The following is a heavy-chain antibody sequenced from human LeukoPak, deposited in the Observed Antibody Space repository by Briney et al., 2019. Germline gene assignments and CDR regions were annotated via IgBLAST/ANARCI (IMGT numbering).Heavy chain of an antibody. CDR2: ISTSGTSA. CDR1: GFTFSRNA. CDR3: AKRPGHFDY. Sequence: GGPLRLFCAASGFTFSRNAMIWVRQAPGKGMEWVSGISTSGTSANYADSVKGRFTISRDNSKNTLYLQMNSLTAEDTAVYYCAKRPGHFDYWGQGILVTVSS. V-gene: IGHV3-23*01. J-gene: IGHJ4*02.